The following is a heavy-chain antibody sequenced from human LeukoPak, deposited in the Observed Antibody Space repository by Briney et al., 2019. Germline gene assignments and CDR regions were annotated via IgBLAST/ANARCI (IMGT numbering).Heavy chain of an antibody. Sequence: GGSLRLSCAASGFTVSGNYVSWVRQAPGKGLTWVLVIYSGGSTYYADAVKGRVTISRDKSKNTLYLQMNSMRAEDTAVYYCARGGWELPRENTLDYWGQGTLVTVSS. CDR3: ARGGWELPRENTLDY. CDR1: GFTVSGNY. CDR2: IYSGGST. D-gene: IGHD1-26*01. J-gene: IGHJ4*02. V-gene: IGHV3-66*01.